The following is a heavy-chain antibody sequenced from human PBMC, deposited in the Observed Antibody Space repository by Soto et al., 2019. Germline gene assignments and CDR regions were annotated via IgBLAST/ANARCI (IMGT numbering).Heavy chain of an antibody. J-gene: IGHJ4*02. V-gene: IGHV3-9*01. Sequence: SLRLSCAASGFTFDDYAMHWVRQAPGKGLEWVSGISWNSGSIGYADSVKGRFTISRDNAKNSLYLQMNSLRAEDTALYYCAKDRAGIAAAGFDYWGQGP. CDR3: AKDRAGIAAAGFDY. CDR2: ISWNSGSI. D-gene: IGHD6-13*01. CDR1: GFTFDDYA.